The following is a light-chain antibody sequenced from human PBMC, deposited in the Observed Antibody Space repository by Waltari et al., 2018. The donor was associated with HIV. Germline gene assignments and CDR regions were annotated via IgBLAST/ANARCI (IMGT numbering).Light chain of an antibody. CDR2: LGS. CDR3: MQALQTIT. J-gene: IGKJ5*01. CDR1: QSLLHSNKKNY. V-gene: IGKV2-28*01. Sequence: DIVMTQSPLSLPVTPGEPASISCKSSQSLLHSNKKNYLDWYLQKPGQSPQLLIYLGSNRASGVPDRFSGSGSGTDFTLKISIVEAEDVGVYYCMQALQTITFGQGTRLEIK.